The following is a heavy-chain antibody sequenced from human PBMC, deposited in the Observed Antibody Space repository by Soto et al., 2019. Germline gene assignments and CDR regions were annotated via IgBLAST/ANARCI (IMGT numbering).Heavy chain of an antibody. CDR1: GYTFTSYD. V-gene: IGHV1-8*01. CDR2: MNPNSGNT. D-gene: IGHD3-10*01. Sequence: ASVKVSCKASGYTFTSYDINWVRQATGQGLEWMGWMNPNSGNTGYAQKFQGRVTMTRNTSISTAYMELSSLRSEDTAVYYCAREVGLLWFGETNNWFDSWGQGTLVTVSS. CDR3: AREVGLLWFGETNNWFDS. J-gene: IGHJ5*01.